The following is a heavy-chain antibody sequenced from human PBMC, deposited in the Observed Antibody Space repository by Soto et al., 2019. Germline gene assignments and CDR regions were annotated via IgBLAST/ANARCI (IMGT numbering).Heavy chain of an antibody. J-gene: IGHJ6*02. D-gene: IGHD3-3*01. CDR2: IYYSGST. CDR3: ARAPEAYYDFWSGSPANYGMDV. Sequence: QVQLQESGPGLVKPSQTLSLTCTVSGGSIISGGYYWSWIRQHPGKGLEWTGYIYYSGSTHYNPSLKSRLTISIDTSKNQFSLKLSSVTAADTAVYYCARAPEAYYDFWSGSPANYGMDVWGQGTMVTVSS. V-gene: IGHV4-31*03. CDR1: GGSIISGGYY.